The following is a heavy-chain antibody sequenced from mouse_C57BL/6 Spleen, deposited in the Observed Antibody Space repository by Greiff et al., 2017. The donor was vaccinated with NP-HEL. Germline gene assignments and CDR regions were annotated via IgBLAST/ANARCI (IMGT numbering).Heavy chain of an antibody. CDR3: ASEGDYGSSPVGYFDV. Sequence: VKLQESGAELARPGASVKLSCKASGYTFTSYGISWVKQRTGQGLEWIGEIYPRSGNTYYNEKFKGKATLTADKSSSTAYMELRSLTSEDSAVYFCASEGDYGSSPVGYFDVWGTGTTVTVSS. CDR1: GYTFTSYG. J-gene: IGHJ1*03. CDR2: IYPRSGNT. V-gene: IGHV1-81*01. D-gene: IGHD1-1*01.